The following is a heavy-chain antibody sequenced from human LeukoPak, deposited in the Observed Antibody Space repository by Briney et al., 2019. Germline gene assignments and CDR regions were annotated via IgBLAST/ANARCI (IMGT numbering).Heavy chain of an antibody. CDR2: IWSDGSNK. D-gene: IGHD3-22*01. J-gene: IGHJ4*02. Sequence: QSGRSLRLSCAASGFTFSTYGMHWVRQAPGKGLEWVAVIWSDGSNKYYADSVKGRFTISRDNSKNTLYLQMNSLRAEDTAVYYCAKDRYYYDSSGYGYWGQGTLVTVSS. CDR3: AKDRYYYDSSGYGY. CDR1: GFTFSTYG. V-gene: IGHV3-33*06.